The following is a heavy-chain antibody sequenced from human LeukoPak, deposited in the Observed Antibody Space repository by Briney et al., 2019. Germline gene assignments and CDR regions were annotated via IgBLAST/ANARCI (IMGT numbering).Heavy chain of an antibody. D-gene: IGHD2-21*01. V-gene: IGHV3-48*04. CDR1: GFTFSTYS. Sequence: GGSLRLSCAASGFTFSTYSMNWVRQAPGKGLEWVSYISSSGSTIYYADSVKGRFTISRDNAKNSLYLQMNSLRAEDTAVYYCARDLDWVDYWGQGTLVTVSS. CDR2: ISSSGSTI. J-gene: IGHJ4*02. CDR3: ARDLDWVDY.